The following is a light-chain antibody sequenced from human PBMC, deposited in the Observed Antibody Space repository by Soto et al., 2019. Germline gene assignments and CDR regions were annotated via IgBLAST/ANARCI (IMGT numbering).Light chain of an antibody. V-gene: IGKV1-9*01. J-gene: IGKJ1*01. Sequence: DIQLTQSPSVLSSSLGDRVTITCRASQGINSYLAWYQQKPANEPKLLIYAASTLDSGVPSRFSGSGSGTEFTLTISSLEPEDFATYYCQQLSSYPRTFGQGTKVEIK. CDR3: QQLSSYPRT. CDR1: QGINSY. CDR2: AAS.